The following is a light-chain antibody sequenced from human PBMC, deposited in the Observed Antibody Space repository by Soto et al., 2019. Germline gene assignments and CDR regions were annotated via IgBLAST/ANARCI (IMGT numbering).Light chain of an antibody. CDR3: QQYGSSPPIT. CDR1: QSVSSSY. Sequence: EIVLTQSPGTLSLSPGERATLSCRASQSVSSSYLAWYQQKPGQAPRLLIYGASSRATGIPDRFSGRGSGTDFTLTICRLEPEDFAVYYCQQYGSSPPITFGQGTRLEIK. V-gene: IGKV3-20*01. CDR2: GAS. J-gene: IGKJ5*01.